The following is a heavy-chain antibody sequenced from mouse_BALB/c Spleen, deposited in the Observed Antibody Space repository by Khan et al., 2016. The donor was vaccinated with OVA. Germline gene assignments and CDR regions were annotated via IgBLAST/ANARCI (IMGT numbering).Heavy chain of an antibody. CDR3: TRAYSMYDGYYAMDY. D-gene: IGHD2-14*01. Sequence: QVQLKESGPGLVAPSQSLSITCTVSGFSLSRYNIHWVRQPPGKGLEWLGLIWGGGGTDYNSTLKSRLSITKDNSKSQVFLKMNSLQPDDTAMYYWTRAYSMYDGYYAMDYWGQGTSVTVSS. J-gene: IGHJ4*01. V-gene: IGHV2-6-4*01. CDR2: IWGGGGT. CDR1: GFSLSRYN.